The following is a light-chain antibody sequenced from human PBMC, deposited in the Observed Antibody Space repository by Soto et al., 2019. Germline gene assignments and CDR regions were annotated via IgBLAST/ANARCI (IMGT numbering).Light chain of an antibody. V-gene: IGKV3-20*01. CDR1: QSLRPTY. CDR3: QQYVTSPRT. J-gene: IGKJ1*01. CDR2: GAS. Sequence: EVVLTQSPDTLSLSPGETATLSCRASQSLRPTYVAWYQQKPGQAPRLLIYGASFRATDIPNRFSGRGSGTDFTLSISRLEPEDFAVYYWQQYVTSPRTFGQGTKVEIK.